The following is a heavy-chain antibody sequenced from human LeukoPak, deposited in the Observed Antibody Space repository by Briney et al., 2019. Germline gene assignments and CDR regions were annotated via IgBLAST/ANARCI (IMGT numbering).Heavy chain of an antibody. D-gene: IGHD5/OR15-5a*01. CDR1: GFTFSSFT. CDR3: AKARGSSVYEQFDY. V-gene: IGHV3-48*02. Sequence: GGSLRLSCAASGFTFSSFTMNWVRQAPGKGLEWVSYISSSSTTIYYADSVEGRFTISRDNAKNSLYLQMNSLRDEDTAVYYCAKARGSSVYEQFDYWGQGTQVTVSP. J-gene: IGHJ4*02. CDR2: ISSSSTTI.